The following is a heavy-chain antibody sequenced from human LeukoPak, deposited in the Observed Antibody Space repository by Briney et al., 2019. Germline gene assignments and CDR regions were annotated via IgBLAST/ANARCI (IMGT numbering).Heavy chain of an antibody. Sequence: PSETLSLTCTVSGDSVSGHYWSWIRQTPGKGLEWIGYVSYSGGTDYNPSLKRRVSISLDTSKNQFSLKLSSPAAADPAVYYCARAPMAITTSAFPDAFDFWGQGTMVTVSS. CDR1: GDSVSGHY. CDR3: ARAPMAITTSAFPDAFDF. V-gene: IGHV4-59*02. D-gene: IGHD5-12*01. CDR2: VSYSGGT. J-gene: IGHJ3*01.